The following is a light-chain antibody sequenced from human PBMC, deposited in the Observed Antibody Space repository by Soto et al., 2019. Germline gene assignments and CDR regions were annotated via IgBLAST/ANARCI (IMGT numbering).Light chain of an antibody. CDR3: QQYNIYPT. Sequence: DIQMTLSPASLSASVGDRVTITCRASLNIGDSLSWFQQRAGKPPTQLIYGASALQRGVPSRFSGSGSGTEFTLTISSLQPDDFATYYCQQYNIYPTFGQGTKVDIK. J-gene: IGKJ1*01. CDR1: LNIGDS. CDR2: GAS. V-gene: IGKV1-16*01.